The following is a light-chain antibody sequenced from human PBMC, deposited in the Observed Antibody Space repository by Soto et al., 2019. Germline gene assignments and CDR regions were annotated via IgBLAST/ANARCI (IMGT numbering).Light chain of an antibody. V-gene: IGKV3-11*01. CDR1: QSVRSH. CDR2: DAS. CDR3: HQRYSSPPST. Sequence: EIVLTQSPATLSLSPGERATLSCRASQSVRSHLLWYQQKPGQAPRLLISDASNRATGIPARFSGSVSETDFTRTTSCIEPEDSAAHHCHQRYSSPPSTYSQGTRLEIK. J-gene: IGKJ5*01.